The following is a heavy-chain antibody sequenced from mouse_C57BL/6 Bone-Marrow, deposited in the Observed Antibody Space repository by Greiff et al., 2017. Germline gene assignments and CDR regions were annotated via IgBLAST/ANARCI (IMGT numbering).Heavy chain of an antibody. CDR2: IWTGGGT. V-gene: IGHV2-9-1*01. J-gene: IGHJ4*01. CDR3: ATRDYDGTGYAMDY. Sequence: VNVVESGPGLVAPSQSLSITCTVSGFSLTSYAISWVRQPPGKGLEWLGVIWTGGGTNYNSALKSRLSISKDNSKSQVFLKMNSLQTDDTARYYCATRDYDGTGYAMDYWGQGTSVTVSS. CDR1: GFSLTSYA. D-gene: IGHD2-4*01.